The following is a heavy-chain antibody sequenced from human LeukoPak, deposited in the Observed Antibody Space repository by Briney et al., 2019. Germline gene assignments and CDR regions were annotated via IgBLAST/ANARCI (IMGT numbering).Heavy chain of an antibody. CDR1: GGSINSNNYY. D-gene: IGHD6-13*01. Sequence: SETLSLTCTFSGGSINSNNYYWGWIRQPPGKGPERIGSIYYSGSTYYNPSLKSRVTISLDTSKNQFSLKLSSVTAADTAVYFCARQGRQQLVPEFDYWGQGTMVTVSS. CDR2: IYYSGST. CDR3: ARQGRQQLVPEFDY. J-gene: IGHJ4*02. V-gene: IGHV4-39*01.